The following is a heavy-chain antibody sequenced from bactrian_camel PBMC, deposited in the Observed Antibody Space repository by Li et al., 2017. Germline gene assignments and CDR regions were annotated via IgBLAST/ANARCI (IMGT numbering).Heavy chain of an antibody. J-gene: IGHJ4*01. CDR2: ISTDGST. CDR1: GVSTDVAD. Sequence: HVQLVESGGGSVQAGQSLRLSCTGSGVSTDVADMEWYRQAPGGECELVSRISTDGSTYYSDSVKGRFIISRDVANNMLYLQMNSLKSEDTALYYCVSDLQSFSGGLTCWGQETQVTVS. D-gene: IGHD3*01. V-gene: IGHV3S55*01. CDR3: VSDLQSFSGGLTC.